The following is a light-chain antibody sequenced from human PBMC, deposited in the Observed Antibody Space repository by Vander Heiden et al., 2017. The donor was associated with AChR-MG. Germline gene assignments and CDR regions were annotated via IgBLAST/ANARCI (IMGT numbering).Light chain of an antibody. CDR3: SSYAANNAVV. CDR1: SSDVGGYNY. J-gene: IGLJ3*02. Sequence: QSALTQPPSASGSPGQPVTISCTGTSSDVGGYNYVSWYQQHPGKAPKLVIYEVMKRPPGVPDRFSGSKSGNTASLTVSGLQAEDEAEYYCSSYAANNAVVFGGGTKLTVL. CDR2: EVM. V-gene: IGLV2-8*01.